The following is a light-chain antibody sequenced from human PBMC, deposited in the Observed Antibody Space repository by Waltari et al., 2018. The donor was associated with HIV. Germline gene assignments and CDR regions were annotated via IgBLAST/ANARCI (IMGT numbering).Light chain of an antibody. CDR1: TSDVGTYNY. CDR3: SSYSTNTNNSPWV. V-gene: IGLV2-14*03. Sequence: QSALAQPASVSGSPEQSITISCTGTTSDVGTYNYVSWYQQHPGKGPKLVIFDVSHRPSGISDRFSGSRSGNTASLTISGLRAEDEADYFCSSYSTNTNNSPWVFGGGTKVTVL. CDR2: DVS. J-gene: IGLJ3*02.